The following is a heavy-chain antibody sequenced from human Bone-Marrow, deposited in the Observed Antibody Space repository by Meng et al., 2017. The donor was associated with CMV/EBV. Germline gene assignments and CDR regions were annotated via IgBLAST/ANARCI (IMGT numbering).Heavy chain of an antibody. CDR2: IYPGDSDT. CDR1: GYSFTSYW. J-gene: IGHJ6*02. CDR3: ARSYCGGDCYRHYYYYGMDV. V-gene: IGHV5-51*01. D-gene: IGHD2-21*01. Sequence: GGSLRLSCKGSGYSFTSYWIGWVRQMPGKGLEWMGIIYPGDSDTRYSPSFQGQVTISADKSISTAYLQWSSLKASDTAMYYCARSYCGGDCYRHYYYYGMDVWGQGTTVTVSS.